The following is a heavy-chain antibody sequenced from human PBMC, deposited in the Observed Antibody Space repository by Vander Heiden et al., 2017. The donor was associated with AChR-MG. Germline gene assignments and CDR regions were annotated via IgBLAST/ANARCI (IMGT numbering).Heavy chain of an antibody. V-gene: IGHV3-11*01. CDR2: ISSSGHTI. CDR3: ARASFWSGLYGMDV. D-gene: IGHD3-3*01. Sequence: QVQLVESGGGLVKPGGSLRLSCVTSGFTFSDYYMSWIRQAPGKGLEWVSYISSSGHTIYYADSVKGRFTISRDNARNSLYLQINSLRADDTAVYYCARASFWSGLYGMDVWGQGTTVTVSS. J-gene: IGHJ6*02. CDR1: GFTFSDYY.